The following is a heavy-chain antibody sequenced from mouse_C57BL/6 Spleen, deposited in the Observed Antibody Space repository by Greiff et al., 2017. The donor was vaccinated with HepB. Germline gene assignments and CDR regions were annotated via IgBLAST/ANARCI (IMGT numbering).Heavy chain of an antibody. J-gene: IGHJ3*01. D-gene: IGHD1-1*01. CDR1: GYTFTSYW. Sequence: QVQLQRSGAELVRPGSSVELSCKASGYTFTSYWMHWVKQRPIQGLEWIGNIDPSDSETHYNQKFKDKATLTVDKSSSTAYMQLSSLTSEDSAVYYCARSQYYGSSPAWFAYWGQGTLVTVSA. V-gene: IGHV1-52*01. CDR3: ARSQYYGSSPAWFAY. CDR2: IDPSDSET.